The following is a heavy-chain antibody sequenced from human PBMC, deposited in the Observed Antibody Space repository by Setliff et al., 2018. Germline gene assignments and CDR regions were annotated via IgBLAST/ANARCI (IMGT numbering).Heavy chain of an antibody. Sequence: SETLSLTCSVSGASVSNVNYYWSWIRQHPGKGLEWIGYIYYSGNTYYNPSLKSRVTISVDTSKNQFSLKLSSVTAADTAVYYCARVPRFTDTRNAFDIWGQGTMVTVSS. J-gene: IGHJ3*02. CDR3: ARVPRFTDTRNAFDI. D-gene: IGHD5-18*01. V-gene: IGHV4-31*03. CDR1: GASVSNVNYY. CDR2: IYYSGNT.